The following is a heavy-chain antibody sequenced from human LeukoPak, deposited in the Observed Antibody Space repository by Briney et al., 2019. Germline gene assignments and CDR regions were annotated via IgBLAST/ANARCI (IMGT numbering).Heavy chain of an antibody. CDR3: ARMVYSSDRDDSDDY. J-gene: IGHJ4*02. Sequence: PGGSLRLSCVASGFTFSRYWMTWVRQAPGKGLEWVANIKQDGSDKYYVDSVKGRFTVSRDNAKNSLYLQMNSLRAEDTAVYYCARMVYSSDRDDSDDYWGQGTLVTVSS. CDR1: GFTFSRYW. D-gene: IGHD6-19*01. CDR2: IKQDGSDK. V-gene: IGHV3-7*01.